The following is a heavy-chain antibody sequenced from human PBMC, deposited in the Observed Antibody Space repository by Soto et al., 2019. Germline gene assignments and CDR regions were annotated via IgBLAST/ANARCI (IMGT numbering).Heavy chain of an antibody. Sequence: EVQLVESGGGLVQPGGSLRLSCAASGFTFSSYWMHWVRQAPGKGLVWVSRINSDGSSTSYADSVKGRFTISRDNAKNTLYLQMNSLRAEDTAVYYCARDQLSFDIVVVPAAIPLGYGMDVWGQGTTVTVSS. D-gene: IGHD2-2*02. V-gene: IGHV3-74*01. CDR1: GFTFSSYW. J-gene: IGHJ6*02. CDR3: ARDQLSFDIVVVPAAIPLGYGMDV. CDR2: INSDGSST.